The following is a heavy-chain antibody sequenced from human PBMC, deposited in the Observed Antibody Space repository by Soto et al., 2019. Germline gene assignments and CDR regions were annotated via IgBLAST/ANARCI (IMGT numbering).Heavy chain of an antibody. D-gene: IGHD3-10*01. CDR2: IYYSGST. J-gene: IGHJ6*02. V-gene: IGHV4-31*03. CDR1: GGSISSGGYY. Sequence: SETLSLTCTVSGGSISSGGYYWSWIRQHPGKGLEWIGYIYYSGSTYYNPSLKSRVTISVDTSKNQFSLKLSSVTAADTAVYYCARRRAWHGGYYYYGMDVWGQGTTVTVSS. CDR3: ARRRAWHGGYYYYGMDV.